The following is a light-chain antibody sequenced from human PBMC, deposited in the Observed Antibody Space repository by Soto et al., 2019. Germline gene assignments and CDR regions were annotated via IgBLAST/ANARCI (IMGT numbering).Light chain of an antibody. CDR2: DAS. J-gene: IGKJ3*01. V-gene: IGKV1-33*01. Sequence: DIQMTQSPSSLSASVGDRVTITCQASQDISNHLNWYQQKPGKAPKLLIYDASSLETGVPSSFSASGSGTDFTFTITSLRPQDIATYYCQQYDNLPTFTFGPGTKVDIK. CDR1: QDISNH. CDR3: QQYDNLPTFT.